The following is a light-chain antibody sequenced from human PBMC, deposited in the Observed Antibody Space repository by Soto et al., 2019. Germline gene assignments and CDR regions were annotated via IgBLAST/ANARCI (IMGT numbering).Light chain of an antibody. CDR2: DAS. CDR1: QSVSTY. J-gene: IGKJ2*01. CDR3: QHRSKWSRT. V-gene: IGKV3-11*01. Sequence: EIVLTQSPATLSLSPGERATLSCRASQSVSTYLAWYQQKPGQAPRLLIYDASNRATGIPPRFSGSGSGTDVTLPISGLEPEDYAVYSWQHRSKWSRTFGQGTKLEIK.